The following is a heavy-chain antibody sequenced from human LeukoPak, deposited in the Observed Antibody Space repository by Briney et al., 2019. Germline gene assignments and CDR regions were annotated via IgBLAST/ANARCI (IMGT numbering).Heavy chain of an antibody. CDR2: ISAYNGNT. J-gene: IGHJ6*02. D-gene: IGHD2-15*01. V-gene: IGHV1-18*01. CDR1: GYTFTSYG. Sequence: ASVKVSCKASGYTFTSYGVSWVRQAPRQGLEWMGWISAYNGNTNYAQKLQGRVTMTTDTSTSTAYMELRSLRSDDTAVYYCARDDCSGGSCYDYYGMDVWGQGTTVTVSS. CDR3: ARDDCSGGSCYDYYGMDV.